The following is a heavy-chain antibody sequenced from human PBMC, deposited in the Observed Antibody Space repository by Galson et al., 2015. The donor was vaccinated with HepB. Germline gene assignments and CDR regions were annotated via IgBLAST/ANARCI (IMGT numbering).Heavy chain of an antibody. V-gene: IGHV1-2*06. J-gene: IGHJ6*03. CDR1: GYTFSTYG. CDR2: INPDGGAT. Sequence: SVKVSCKASGYTFSTYGITWVRQAPGQGLEWMGRINPDGGATDSAQRFQDRVTLTSDTSINTAYMELRSLRPDDTAVYFCARDSDMDVWGTGTRSSFP. CDR3: ARDSDMDV.